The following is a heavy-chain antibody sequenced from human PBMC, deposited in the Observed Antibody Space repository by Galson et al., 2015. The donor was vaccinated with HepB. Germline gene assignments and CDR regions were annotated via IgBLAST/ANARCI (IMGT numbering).Heavy chain of an antibody. J-gene: IGHJ6*02. CDR2: ISGSGGST. V-gene: IGHV3-23*01. CDR1: GFTFSSYA. CDR3: AKLEAGEYCSSTSCYPFYYYYGMDV. Sequence: SLRLSCAASGFTFSSYAMSWVRQAPGKGLEWVSPISGSGGSTYYADSVKGRFTISRDNSKNTLYLQMNSLRAEDTAVYYCAKLEAGEYCSSTSCYPFYYYYGMDVWGQGTTVTVSS. D-gene: IGHD2-2*01.